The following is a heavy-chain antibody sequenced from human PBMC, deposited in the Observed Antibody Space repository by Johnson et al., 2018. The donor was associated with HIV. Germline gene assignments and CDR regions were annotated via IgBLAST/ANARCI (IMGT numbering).Heavy chain of an antibody. J-gene: IGHJ3*02. Sequence: VQLVESGGDLIQPGGSLRLSCAASGFTFSSYWMSWVRQAPGKGLEWVANIKQDGSEKYYVDSVKGRFTISRDNAKNSLYLQMNSLRAEDTAVYYCASSWFGELSYAFDIWGQGTMVTVSS. D-gene: IGHD3-10*01. CDR2: IKQDGSEK. CDR3: ASSWFGELSYAFDI. CDR1: GFTFSSYW. V-gene: IGHV3-7*01.